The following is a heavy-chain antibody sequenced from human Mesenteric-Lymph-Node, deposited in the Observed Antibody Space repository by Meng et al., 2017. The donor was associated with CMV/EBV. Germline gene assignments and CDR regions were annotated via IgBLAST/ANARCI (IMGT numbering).Heavy chain of an antibody. CDR3: ATAPGGEMVVAPFDY. CDR2: ISSSSSYI. J-gene: IGHJ4*02. V-gene: IGHV3-21*06. D-gene: IGHD2-21*01. Sequence: GESLKISCAASGFTFSSYSMNWVRQAPGKGLEWVSSISSSSSYIYYADSVKGRFSISRDNAENTLYLQMNSLRVEDTAVYFCATAPGGEMVVAPFDYWGQGTLVTVSS. CDR1: GFTFSSYS.